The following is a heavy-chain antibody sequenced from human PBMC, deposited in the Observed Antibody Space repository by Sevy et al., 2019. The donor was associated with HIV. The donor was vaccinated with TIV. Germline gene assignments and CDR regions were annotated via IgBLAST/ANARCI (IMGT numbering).Heavy chain of an antibody. CDR2: IYYSGST. CDR1: GGSVSSSSYF. V-gene: IGHV4-61*01. CDR3: ARVGGLTDYGMDV. Sequence: SETLSLTCTLSGGSVSSSSYFWSWIRQPPGKGLESIGYIYYSGSTNYNPSLKSRVTISVDTSKNQFSLELSSVTAADTAVYYCARVGGLTDYGMDVWGQGTTVTVSS. D-gene: IGHD1-26*01. J-gene: IGHJ6*02.